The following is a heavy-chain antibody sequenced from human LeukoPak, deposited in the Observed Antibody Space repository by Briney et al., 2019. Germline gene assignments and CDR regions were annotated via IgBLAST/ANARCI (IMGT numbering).Heavy chain of an antibody. J-gene: IGHJ4*02. CDR3: ARGYCSGSSCYSGYYFDY. D-gene: IGHD2-15*01. CDR1: GFTVSSKY. V-gene: IGHV3-7*01. CDR2: IKQDGSEK. Sequence: GGSLRLSCIASGFTVSSKYMSWVRQAPGKGLEWVANIKQDGSEKYFVDYVKGRFTISRDNAKNSLYLQMNSLRAEDTAVYYCARGYCSGSSCYSGYYFDYWGQGTLVTVSS.